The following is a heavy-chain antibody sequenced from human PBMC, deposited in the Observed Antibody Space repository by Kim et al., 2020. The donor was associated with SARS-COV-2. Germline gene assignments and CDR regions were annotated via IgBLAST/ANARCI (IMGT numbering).Heavy chain of an antibody. Sequence: SETLSLTCTVSGDSINSGTYYWGWIRQPPGKNLEWIGNIYNSGTTHYNPSLKSRVNISLDTSKNQFSLKLSSVTAADTGVYYCARQENLSDRASYLARQYFHWGQGTLITVSP. J-gene: IGHJ4*02. CDR2: IYNSGTT. CDR1: GDSINSGTYY. V-gene: IGHV4-39*01. D-gene: IGHD1-26*01. CDR3: ARQENLSDRASYLARQYFH.